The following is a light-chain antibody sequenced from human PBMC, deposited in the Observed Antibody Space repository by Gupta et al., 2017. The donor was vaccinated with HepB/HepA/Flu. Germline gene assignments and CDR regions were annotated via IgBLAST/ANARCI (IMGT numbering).Light chain of an antibody. V-gene: IGKV1-39*01. J-gene: IGKJ1*01. CDR3: QQRYNSPRT. CDR2: LSS. CDR1: HDISRY. Sequence: DIQMTQSPSSLSASVGDRVIITCRTTHDISRYLNWYQQRPGQAPKLLIYLSSSLQTGVPSRFSGSGSGTDFTLTIISRQPEEFATYFCQQRYNSPRTFGLGTKVEIK.